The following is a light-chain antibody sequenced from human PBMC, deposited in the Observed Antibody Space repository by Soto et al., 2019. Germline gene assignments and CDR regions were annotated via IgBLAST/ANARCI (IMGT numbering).Light chain of an antibody. J-gene: IGKJ2*01. CDR2: AAS. CDR1: QDIDKW. Sequence: DIQMTQSPSSLSAPVGDRVSISCRASQDIDKWLAWVQQKLGKAPKPMISAASTLQNGVSSRFSGSGSGTVFTPTIRRLQPDDTVTYYCQQASSSPHTFGQGTKLEIK. CDR3: QQASSSPHT. V-gene: IGKV1-12*01.